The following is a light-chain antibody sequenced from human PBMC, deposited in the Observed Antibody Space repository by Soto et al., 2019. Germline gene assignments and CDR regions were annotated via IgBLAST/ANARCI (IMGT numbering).Light chain of an antibody. J-gene: IGLJ1*01. CDR1: SSDVGGYNS. CDR3: SSYTTSITLLYV. Sequence: QSALTQPASVSGSPGQSITISCTGTSSDVGGYNSVSWYQQHPGKAPKLMIYEVSNRPSGVSNRFPGSKSGNTASLTISGLQAEDEADYYCSSYTTSITLLYVFGTGTKLTVL. V-gene: IGLV2-14*01. CDR2: EVS.